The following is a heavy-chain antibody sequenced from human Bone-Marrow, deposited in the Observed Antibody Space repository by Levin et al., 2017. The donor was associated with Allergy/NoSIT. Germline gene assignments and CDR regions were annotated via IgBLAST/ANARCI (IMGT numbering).Heavy chain of an antibody. CDR3: VKDTAHGGDPSTSTVGNYYGLDV. J-gene: IGHJ6*02. CDR1: GFTFDDYA. Sequence: LSLTCVVSGFTFDDYAMHWVRQAPGKGLEWVSGVSWNGGALGYADSVKGRFTISRDNAKHSLSLHMNSLRAEDTAFYYWVKDTAHGGDPSTSTVGNYYGLDVWGQGTTVTVSS. CDR2: VSWNGGAL. D-gene: IGHD2-21*02. V-gene: IGHV3-9*01.